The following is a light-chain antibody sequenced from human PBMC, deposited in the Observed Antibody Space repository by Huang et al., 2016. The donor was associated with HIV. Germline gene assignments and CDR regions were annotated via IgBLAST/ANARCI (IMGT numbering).Light chain of an antibody. CDR3: QQYFSTPRT. V-gene: IGKV1-NL1*01. Sequence: DIQMTQSPSSLSASVGDKVSITCRASQAISNSLVWYQQQPGKAPKLLLYGASRLESGVSSRFSGSGAGKDYTLTISSLQPEDFATYYCQQYFSTPRTFGQGTKVEIK. J-gene: IGKJ1*01. CDR1: QAISNS. CDR2: GAS.